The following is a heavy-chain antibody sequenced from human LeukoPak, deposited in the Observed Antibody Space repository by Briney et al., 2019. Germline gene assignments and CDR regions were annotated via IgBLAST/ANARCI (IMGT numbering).Heavy chain of an antibody. CDR3: ARRDGYCSSTSCYADYYYGMDV. D-gene: IGHD2-2*01. Sequence: GESLKISCKGSGYSFTSYWIGWVRQMPGKGLEWMGIIYPGDSDTTYSPSFQGQVTISADKSISTAYLQWSSLKASDTAMYYCARRDGYCSSTSCYADYYYGMDVWGQGTRSPSP. V-gene: IGHV5-51*01. J-gene: IGHJ6*02. CDR1: GYSFTSYW. CDR2: IYPGDSDT.